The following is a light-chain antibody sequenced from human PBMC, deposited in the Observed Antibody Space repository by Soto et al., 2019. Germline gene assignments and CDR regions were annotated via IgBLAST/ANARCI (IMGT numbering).Light chain of an antibody. Sequence: EIVLTQSPGTLSLSPGERASLSCRASQSVGSSFLAWYQQKPGQAPRLLIYATSNRAAGIPDRFSGSGSGTDFTLTISRLEPEDFAVYYCQQYVNSPRTFGQGTKVDIK. J-gene: IGKJ1*01. CDR1: QSVGSSF. V-gene: IGKV3-20*01. CDR2: ATS. CDR3: QQYVNSPRT.